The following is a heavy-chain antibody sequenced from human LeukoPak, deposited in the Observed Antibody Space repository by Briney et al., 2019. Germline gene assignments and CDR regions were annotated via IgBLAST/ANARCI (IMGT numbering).Heavy chain of an antibody. CDR2: INPNSGGT. D-gene: IGHD1-1*01. J-gene: IGHJ5*02. CDR3: ARSQHNTFDP. Sequence: ASVKVSCKASGYTFTGYYMHWVRQAPGQGLEWMGWINPNSGGTNYAQKFQGRVTMTRDTSSSTSYLELSRLRSDDTAIYYCARSQHNTFDPWGRGTLVTVSS. CDR1: GYTFTGYY. V-gene: IGHV1-2*02.